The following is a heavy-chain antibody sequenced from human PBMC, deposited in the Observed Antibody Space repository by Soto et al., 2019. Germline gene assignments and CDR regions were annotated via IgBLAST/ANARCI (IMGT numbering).Heavy chain of an antibody. V-gene: IGHV4-39*01. D-gene: IGHD3-22*01. CDR2: IYYSGST. CDR1: GGSISSSSYY. Sequence: PSETLSLTCTVSGGSISSSSYYWGWIRQPPGKGLEWIGSIYYSGSTYYNPSLKSRVTISVDTSKNQFSLKLSSVTAADTAVYYCARPYDSSGYYSRWGQGTLVTVSS. J-gene: IGHJ4*02. CDR3: ARPYDSSGYYSR.